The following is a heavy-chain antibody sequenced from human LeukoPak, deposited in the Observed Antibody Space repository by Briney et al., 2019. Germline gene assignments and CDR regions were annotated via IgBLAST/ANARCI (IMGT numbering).Heavy chain of an antibody. V-gene: IGHV3-30-3*02. Sequence: GRSLRLSCAASGFTFSSYAMHWVRQAPGKGLEWVAVISYDGSNKYYADSVKGRFTISRDNSKNTLYLQMNSLRAEDTAVYYCAKPYDSSASAFDYWGQGTLVTVSS. CDR2: ISYDGSNK. CDR3: AKPYDSSASAFDY. D-gene: IGHD3-22*01. CDR1: GFTFSSYA. J-gene: IGHJ4*02.